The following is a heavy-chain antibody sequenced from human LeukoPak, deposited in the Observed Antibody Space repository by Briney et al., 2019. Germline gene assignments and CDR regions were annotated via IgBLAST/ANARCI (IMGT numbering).Heavy chain of an antibody. CDR1: GFTFSSYA. CDR3: ARAPGIAVAGEIFDY. D-gene: IGHD6-19*01. Sequence: PGGSLRLSCAASGFTFSSYAMHWVRQAPGKGLEWVAVISYDGSNKYYADSVKGRFTISRDNSKNTLYLQMNSLRAEDTAVYYCARAPGIAVAGEIFDYWGQGTLVTVSS. CDR2: ISYDGSNK. J-gene: IGHJ4*02. V-gene: IGHV3-30-3*01.